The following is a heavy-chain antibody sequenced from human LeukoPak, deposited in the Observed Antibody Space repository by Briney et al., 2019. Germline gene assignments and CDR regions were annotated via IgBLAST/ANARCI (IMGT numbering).Heavy chain of an antibody. CDR1: GYTFTSYG. D-gene: IGHD1-26*01. CDR2: ISAYNGNT. Sequence: ASVKVSCKASGYTFTSYGISWVRQAPGQGLEWMGWISAYNGNTNYAQKLQGRVTMTTDTSTSTAYMKLSSLRSEDMAVYYCARGRGSYSLDYWGQGTLVTVSS. V-gene: IGHV1-18*03. CDR3: ARGRGSYSLDY. J-gene: IGHJ4*02.